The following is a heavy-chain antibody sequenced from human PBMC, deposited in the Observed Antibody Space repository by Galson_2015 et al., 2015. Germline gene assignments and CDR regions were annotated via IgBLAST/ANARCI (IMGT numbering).Heavy chain of an antibody. CDR3: AKPWRVVAVAGAFDS. D-gene: IGHD6-19*01. CDR2: SSYDGTNK. CDR1: GFTFRSYG. V-gene: IGHV3-30*18. Sequence: SLRLSCAASGFTFRSYGMHWVRQAPGKGLEWVAVSSYDGTNKYYADSVKGRFTISRDNSKNTLSLQMHSLRDDDTAVYYCAKPWRVVAVAGAFDSWGQGTLVTVSS. J-gene: IGHJ4*02.